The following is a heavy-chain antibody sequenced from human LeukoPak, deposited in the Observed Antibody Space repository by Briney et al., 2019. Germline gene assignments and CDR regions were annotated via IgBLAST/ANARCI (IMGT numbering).Heavy chain of an antibody. D-gene: IGHD1-14*01. V-gene: IGHV3-30*02. J-gene: IGHJ4*02. Sequence: PGGSLRLSCAASGFTFGSYGMHWVRQAPGKGLEWVAFIRYDGSNKYYADSVKGRFTISRDNSKNTLYLQMNSLRAEDTAVYYCAKDLNQASWTFDYWGQGTLVTVSS. CDR1: GFTFGSYG. CDR3: AKDLNQASWTFDY. CDR2: IRYDGSNK.